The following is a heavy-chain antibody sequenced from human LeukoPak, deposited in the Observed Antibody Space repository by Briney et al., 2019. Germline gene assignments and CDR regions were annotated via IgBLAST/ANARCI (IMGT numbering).Heavy chain of an antibody. D-gene: IGHD3-10*01. CDR2: IKSNPDGGTT. V-gene: IGHV3-15*05. CDR3: TADLGSTMIRGVFVS. J-gene: IGHJ5*02. Sequence: GGSLRRSCAASGFTFINAWMTWVRQAPGKGLEWVGRIKSNPDGGTTDFAAPVKGRFTISRDDSKNTLYLQMHIAQTEDTAVYFCTADLGSTMIRGVFVSWGQGTLVTVSS. CDR1: GFTFINAW.